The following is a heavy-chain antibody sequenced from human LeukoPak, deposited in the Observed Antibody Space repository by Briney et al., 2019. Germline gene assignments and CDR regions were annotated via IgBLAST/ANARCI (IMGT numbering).Heavy chain of an antibody. CDR3: ARGIFRGDGDFNY. J-gene: IGHJ4*02. CDR1: GHTFSDSY. V-gene: IGHV1-2*02. Sequence: ASVRLSCKTSGHTFSDSYVHWVRQAPGQGPEWMGWINPQTGGTDYAQKFQDRVTLTTDMSTNTVYMDLTRLRYDDTAIYFCARGIFRGDGDFNYWGQGTLVTVTS. CDR2: INPQTGGT. D-gene: IGHD2-21*02.